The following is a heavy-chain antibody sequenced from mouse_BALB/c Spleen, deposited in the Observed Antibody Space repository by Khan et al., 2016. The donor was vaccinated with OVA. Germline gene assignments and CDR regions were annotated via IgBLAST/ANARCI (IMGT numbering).Heavy chain of an antibody. Sequence: IQLVQSGAELVKPGASVKLSCTASGFTIKDTYMYWVKQTPEQGLEWIGRIDTANGNTKYDPKFQGQVTITADTSSNTAYLQLSSLTTEDTAVDYLARINAWGQGTTRTVSS. J-gene: IGHJ2*01. CDR3: ARINA. V-gene: IGHV14-3*02. CDR1: GFTIKDTY. CDR2: IDTANGNT.